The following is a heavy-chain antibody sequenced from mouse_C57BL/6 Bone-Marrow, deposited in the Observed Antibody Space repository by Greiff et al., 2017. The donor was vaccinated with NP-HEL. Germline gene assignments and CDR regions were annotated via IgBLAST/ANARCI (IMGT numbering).Heavy chain of an antibody. D-gene: IGHD2-2*01. V-gene: IGHV3-8*01. J-gene: IGHJ4*01. CDR2: ISYSGST. CDR1: GYSITSYY. CDR3: ARSPFWLRQNYNAVGY. Sequence: EVQRVESGPGLVKPSQTLTLTCSATGYSITSYYRNWIRKFPGNKLEYMGYISYSGSTYYNPSPKSRISIIRDTSKNQHYLQSNSVNTEDTATCNCARSPFWLRQNYNAVGYWDRGNSITVTS.